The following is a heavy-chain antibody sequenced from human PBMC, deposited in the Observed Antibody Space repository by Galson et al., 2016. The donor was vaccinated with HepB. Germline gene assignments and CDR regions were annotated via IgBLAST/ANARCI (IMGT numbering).Heavy chain of an antibody. CDR2: IYYSGRN. J-gene: IGHJ3*02. D-gene: IGHD1-14*01. V-gene: IGHV4-59*01. CDR1: GASISGYY. CDR3: ARGLKTLWDNRLYDAFDI. Sequence: ATLSPSCTVTGASISGYYLSWNRQPPGKGREWTGYIYYSGRNNYNPSLKSRVTISVDTSKNQFPLKLSSVTAADTAVYYCARGLKTLWDNRLYDAFDIWGRGTVVTVSS.